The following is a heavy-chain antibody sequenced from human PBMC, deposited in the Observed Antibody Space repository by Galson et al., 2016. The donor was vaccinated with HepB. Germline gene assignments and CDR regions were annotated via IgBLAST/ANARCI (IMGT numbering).Heavy chain of an antibody. CDR3: VRASGWISDY. CDR1: GFTFGSFW. V-gene: IGHV3-7*03. CDR2: IQQDGSER. J-gene: IGHJ4*02. D-gene: IGHD1-1*01. Sequence: SLRLSCATSGFTFGSFWMNWVRQAPGKGPEWVANIQQDGSERNYLDSVKGRFTISRDNAERSLYLQMNSLRADDTAVYYCVRASGWISDYWGQGTLVSVSS.